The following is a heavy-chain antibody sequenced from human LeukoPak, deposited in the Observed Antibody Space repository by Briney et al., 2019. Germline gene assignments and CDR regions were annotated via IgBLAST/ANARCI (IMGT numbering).Heavy chain of an antibody. D-gene: IGHD2-15*01. CDR1: GFTFSSYS. Sequence: PGESLTLSCAVSGFTFSSYSMNWVRQAPGKGLEWVSSISSSSSYIYYADSVKGRFTISRDNAKNSLYLQMNSLRAEDTAVYYCARYCSGGSCYHRDYYGMDVWGQGTTVTVSS. CDR2: ISSSSSYI. J-gene: IGHJ6*02. CDR3: ARYCSGGSCYHRDYYGMDV. V-gene: IGHV3-21*01.